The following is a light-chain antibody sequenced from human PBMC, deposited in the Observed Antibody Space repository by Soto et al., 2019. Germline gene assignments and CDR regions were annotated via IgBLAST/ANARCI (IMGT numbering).Light chain of an antibody. V-gene: IGKV3-20*01. CDR3: QQYGSSRVT. CDR2: GAS. CDR1: QNVSSSY. Sequence: EIVLTQSPGTLSLSPGERATLSCRASQNVSSSYLAWYQQKPGPAPRLLIYGASSRATGIPDRFSGSGSGTDFTLTISRLEPEDFAVYYCQQYGSSRVTFGQGTKVDIK. J-gene: IGKJ1*01.